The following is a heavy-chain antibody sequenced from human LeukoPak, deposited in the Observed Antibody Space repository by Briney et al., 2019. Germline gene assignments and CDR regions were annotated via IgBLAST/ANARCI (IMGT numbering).Heavy chain of an antibody. CDR2: ISSSSTSI. CDR1: EFTFSSYS. CDR3: ARESHMNGMDV. D-gene: IGHD2-21*01. Sequence: PGGSLRLSCAASEFTFSSYSMNWVRRAPGKGLEWVSFISSSSTSIYYADSVKGRFTISRDNAKKSLYLQTNSLRAEDTAVYYCARESHMNGMDVWGQGTTVTVSS. J-gene: IGHJ6*02. V-gene: IGHV3-48*01.